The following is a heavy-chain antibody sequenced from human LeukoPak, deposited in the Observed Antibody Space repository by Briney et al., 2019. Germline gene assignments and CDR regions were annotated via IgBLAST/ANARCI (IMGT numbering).Heavy chain of an antibody. J-gene: IGHJ4*02. CDR3: ARPPQYFDRLLVGDSRYYFDS. CDR1: GDSISSYY. Sequence: PSETLSLTCTVSGDSISSYYWSWIRQPPGKGLEWIGYIYYNERTNYNPPLRSRVTISVDTSKNHLSLNLSSVTAADTAVYYCARPPQYFDRLLVGDSRYYFDSWGQGTLVTVSS. CDR2: IYYNERT. V-gene: IGHV4-59*01. D-gene: IGHD3-9*01.